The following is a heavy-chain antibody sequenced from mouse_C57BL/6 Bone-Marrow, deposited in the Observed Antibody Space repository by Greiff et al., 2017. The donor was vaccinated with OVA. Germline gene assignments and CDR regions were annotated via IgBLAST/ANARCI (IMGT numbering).Heavy chain of an antibody. J-gene: IGHJ4*01. CDR1: GYTFTSYG. CDR2: IYPRSGNT. CDR3: TRRNYYGNLCYAMDY. V-gene: IGHV1-81*01. D-gene: IGHD1-1*01. Sequence: QVQLQQSGAELARPGASVKLSCKASGYTFTSYGISWVKQRPGQGLEWIGEIYPRSGNTYYNEKFKGKAILTADKSSSTAYMELRSLTSEDSAVYYCTRRNYYGNLCYAMDYWGQGTSVTVSS.